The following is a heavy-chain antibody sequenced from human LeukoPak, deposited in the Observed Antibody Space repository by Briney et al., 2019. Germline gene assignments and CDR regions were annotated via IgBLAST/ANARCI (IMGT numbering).Heavy chain of an antibody. Sequence: GGSLRLSCVVSGFMFHDHGMSWVRQAPGKGLEWVSGVNWDGGVTAYSDSVKGRFTISRDNGKYSLYLEMKTLRAEDTAIYFCARGNPELGYCNGAGCDANPFDFWGHGTLVTVSS. J-gene: IGHJ4*03. V-gene: IGHV3-20*04. CDR1: GFMFHDHG. D-gene: IGHD2-15*01. CDR3: ARGNPELGYCNGAGCDANPFDF. CDR2: VNWDGGVT.